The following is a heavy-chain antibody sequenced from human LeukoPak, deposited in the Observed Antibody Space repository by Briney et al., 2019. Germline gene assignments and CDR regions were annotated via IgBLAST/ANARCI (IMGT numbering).Heavy chain of an antibody. J-gene: IGHJ4*02. CDR1: GFTFSSYG. D-gene: IGHD1-26*01. Sequence: PGRSLRLSCAASGFTFSSYGMHWVRQAPGKGLEWVAVIWYDGSNKYYADSVKGRFTISRDNSKNTLYLQMNSLRAEDTAVYYCAGTGGRLDYWGQGTLVTVSS. CDR2: IWYDGSNK. V-gene: IGHV3-33*01. CDR3: AGTGGRLDY.